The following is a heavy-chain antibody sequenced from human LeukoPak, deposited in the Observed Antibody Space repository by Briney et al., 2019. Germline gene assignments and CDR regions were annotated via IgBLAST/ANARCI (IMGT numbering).Heavy chain of an antibody. CDR2: XXXXXXX. CDR3: ARGLLRYRAAAGYYYYYYMDV. V-gene: IGHV4-59*01. D-gene: IGHD6-13*01. CDR1: GGSISSYY. Sequence: PSETLSLTCTVSGGSISSYYWXXXXXXXXXXXXXXXXXXXXXXXXXXPSLKSRVXXXXDTSXXXXSLKLTSVTAADTAVYYCARGLLRYRAAAGYYYYYYMDVWGKGTTVTVSS. J-gene: IGHJ6*03.